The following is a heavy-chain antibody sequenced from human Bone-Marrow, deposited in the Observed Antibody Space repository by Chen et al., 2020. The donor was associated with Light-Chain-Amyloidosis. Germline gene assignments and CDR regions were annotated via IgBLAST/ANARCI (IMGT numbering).Heavy chain of an antibody. Sequence: VKKPGESLKISCKGSGYTFPNYWIGWVRQMPGKGLEWMGVIYPDDSDARYSPSFEGQVTISADKSITTAYLQWRSLKASDTAMYYCARRRDGYDFDYWGQGTLVTVSS. V-gene: IGHV5-51*01. CDR2: IYPDDSDA. D-gene: IGHD5-12*01. CDR1: GYTFPNYW. CDR3: ARRRDGYDFDY. J-gene: IGHJ4*02.